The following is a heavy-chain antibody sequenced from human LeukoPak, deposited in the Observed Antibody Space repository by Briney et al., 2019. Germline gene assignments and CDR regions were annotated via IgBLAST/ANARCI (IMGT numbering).Heavy chain of an antibody. D-gene: IGHD2-8*01. CDR1: GFTFSNYA. Sequence: GGSLRLSCAGSGFTFSNYAMSWVRQAPGQGLEWVSVISDSGDYTSYADSVRGRFTISRDNSRNTLYLQMISLRPEDTAVYYCAKDTSIGKYCTNGVCSPFDYWGQGTLVTVSS. V-gene: IGHV3-23*01. CDR2: ISDSGDYT. J-gene: IGHJ4*02. CDR3: AKDTSIGKYCTNGVCSPFDY.